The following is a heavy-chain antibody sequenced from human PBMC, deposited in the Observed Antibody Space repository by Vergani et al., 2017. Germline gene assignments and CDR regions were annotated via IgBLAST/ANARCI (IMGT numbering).Heavy chain of an antibody. CDR1: GYTFTNYY. D-gene: IGHD3-22*01. CDR2: INPSGGST. J-gene: IGHJ4*02. CDR3: TRGWYYYSIADWAY. V-gene: IGHV1-46*03. Sequence: QVLLVQSGAEVKKPGASVRVSCKTSGYTFTNYYIHWVRQAPGQGLEWMGIINPSGGSTSYAQKFQGRVTMTRDTSTSTVYMELSSLSSEDTAVYYCTRGWYYYSIADWAYWGQGTLVTVSS.